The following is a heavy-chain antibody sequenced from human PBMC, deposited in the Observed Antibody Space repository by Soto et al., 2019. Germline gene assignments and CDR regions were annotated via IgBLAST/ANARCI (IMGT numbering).Heavy chain of an antibody. Sequence: PSETLSLTCTVSGGSIRGSDDYWALIRQSPGKGLEYIGSVFYTGSAYYNPSLKSRVTIVADTSTNRFFLNLKSVTATDTAVYSCAKTPSGWYDSWGQGTLVTVSS. J-gene: IGHJ5*01. CDR2: VFYTGSA. CDR1: GGSIRGSDDY. D-gene: IGHD1-26*01. CDR3: AKTPSGWYDS. V-gene: IGHV4-39*01.